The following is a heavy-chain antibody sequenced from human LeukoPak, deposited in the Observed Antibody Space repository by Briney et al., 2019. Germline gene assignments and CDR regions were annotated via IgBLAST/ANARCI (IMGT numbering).Heavy chain of an antibody. Sequence: GRSLRLSCAASGFTFDDYAMHWVRQAPGKGLEWVSGISWNSGSIGYADSVKGRFTISRDNAKNSLYLQMNSLRAEDTAVYYCARDRYYDILTGYYNNDYWGQGTLVTVSS. D-gene: IGHD3-9*01. V-gene: IGHV3-9*01. CDR3: ARDRYYDILTGYYNNDY. CDR1: GFTFDDYA. J-gene: IGHJ4*02. CDR2: ISWNSGSI.